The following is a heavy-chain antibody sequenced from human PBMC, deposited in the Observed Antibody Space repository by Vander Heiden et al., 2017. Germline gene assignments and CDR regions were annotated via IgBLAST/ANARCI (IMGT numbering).Heavy chain of an antibody. Sequence: PGASVKVSCKASGYTFTSYGISWVRQAPGQGLEWMGWISAYNGNTNYAQKLQGRVTMTTDTSTSTAYMELRSLRSDDTAVYYCARDFYYDFWSGYQNWFDPWGQGTLVTVYS. V-gene: IGHV1-18*01. CDR2: ISAYNGNT. CDR3: ARDFYYDFWSGYQNWFDP. J-gene: IGHJ5*02. D-gene: IGHD3-3*01. CDR1: GYTFTSYG.